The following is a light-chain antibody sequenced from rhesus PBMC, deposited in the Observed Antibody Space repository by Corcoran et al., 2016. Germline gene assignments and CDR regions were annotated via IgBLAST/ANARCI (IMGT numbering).Light chain of an antibody. V-gene: IGKV1-22*01. Sequence: DIQMTQSPSSLSASVGDTVTITCRASQSISSWLAWYQQKPGKAPKLLIYKASSLQSGVPSRFSDIGSGTDFTLTISSLQSEDFATYYCQQYNSSPFTFGPGTKLDIK. CDR1: QSISSW. CDR3: QQYNSSPFT. CDR2: KAS. J-gene: IGKJ3*01.